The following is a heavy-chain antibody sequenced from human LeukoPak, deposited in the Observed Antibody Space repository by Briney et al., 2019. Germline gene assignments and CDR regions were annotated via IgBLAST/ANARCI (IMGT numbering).Heavy chain of an antibody. J-gene: IGHJ5*01. Sequence: GGSLRLSCATSGFIFGDYAMTGVRQAPGKGVEWVSGISGTGDNAYYADSVKGRFIISRDNSKNTLSLQMNSLRVEDTAVYYCTPTPSGNYYLRVASWGQGTLVTVSS. CDR1: GFIFGDYA. CDR2: ISGTGDNA. V-gene: IGHV3-23*01. D-gene: IGHD3-10*01. CDR3: TPTPSGNYYLRVAS.